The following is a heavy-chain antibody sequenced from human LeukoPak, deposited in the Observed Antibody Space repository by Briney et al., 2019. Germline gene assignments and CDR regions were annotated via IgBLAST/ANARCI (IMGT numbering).Heavy chain of an antibody. J-gene: IGHJ4*02. CDR1: GFTFSSHW. V-gene: IGHV3-74*01. D-gene: IGHD1-26*01. Sequence: PGGSLRLSCADSGFTFSSHWMHWVRQAPGKGLVWVSRIKYDASSTSYADSVKGRFTISRYNAKNTLYLQMNSLRAEDTAVYYCARGATYAYYQDYWGQGTLVTVSS. CDR3: ARGATYAYYQDY. CDR2: IKYDASST.